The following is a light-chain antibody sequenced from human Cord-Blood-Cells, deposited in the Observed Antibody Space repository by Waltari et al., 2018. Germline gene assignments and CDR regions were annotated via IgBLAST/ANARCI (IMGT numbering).Light chain of an antibody. J-gene: IGLJ1*01. V-gene: IGLV1-44*01. CDR3: QSADSSGTYYV. CDR1: SSNIGSNT. CDR2: SNN. Sequence: QSVLTQPPSASGTPGQRGTIPCSGSSSNIGSNTVNWYQQLPGTAPKLLIYSNNQRPSGVPDRFSGSSSGTTVTLTISGVQAEDEADYYCQSADSSGTYYVFGTGTKVTVL.